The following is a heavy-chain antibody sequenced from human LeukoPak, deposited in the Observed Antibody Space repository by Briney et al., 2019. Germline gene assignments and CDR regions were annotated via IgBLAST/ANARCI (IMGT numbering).Heavy chain of an antibody. CDR3: AKSGYHRYGMDV. CDR2: ISYDGSNK. V-gene: IGHV3-30-3*01. J-gene: IGHJ6*02. Sequence: GRSLRLSCAASGFTFSSYAMHWVRQAPGKGLEWVAVISYDGSNKYYADSVKGRFTISRDNSKNTLYLQMNSLRAEDTAVYYCAKSGYHRYGMDVWGQGTTVTVSS. D-gene: IGHD5-18*01. CDR1: GFTFSSYA.